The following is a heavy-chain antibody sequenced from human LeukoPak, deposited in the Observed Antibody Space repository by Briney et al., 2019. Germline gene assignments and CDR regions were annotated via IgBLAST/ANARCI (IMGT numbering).Heavy chain of an antibody. CDR2: ISYDGSNK. J-gene: IGHJ4*02. D-gene: IGHD3-22*01. V-gene: IGHV3-30-3*01. Sequence: PGGSLRLSCAASGFTFSSYAMHRVRQAPGKGLEWVAVISYDGSNKYYADSVKGRFTISRDNSKNTLYLQMNSLRAEDTAVYYCAREGFQSYYDSSGYYGNWGQETLVTVSS. CDR3: AREGFQSYYDSSGYYGN. CDR1: GFTFSSYA.